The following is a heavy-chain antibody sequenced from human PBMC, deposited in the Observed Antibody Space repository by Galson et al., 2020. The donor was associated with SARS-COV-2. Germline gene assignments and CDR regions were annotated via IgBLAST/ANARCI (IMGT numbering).Heavy chain of an antibody. CDR3: ARGFDY. Sequence: SETLSLTCTVSGGSINSYYWSWIRQPQGKGLEWIGYIYYSGSTNYNPSLKSRVTISVDTSKNQFSLKLSSVTAADTAVYYCARGFDYWGQGTLVTVSS. J-gene: IGHJ4*02. CDR1: GGSINSYY. CDR2: IYYSGST. V-gene: IGHV4-59*01.